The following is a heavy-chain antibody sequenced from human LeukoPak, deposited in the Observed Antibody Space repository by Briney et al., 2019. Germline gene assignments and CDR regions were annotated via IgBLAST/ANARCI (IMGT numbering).Heavy chain of an antibody. CDR2: ITSRSSGT. V-gene: IGHV3-48*02. CDR1: GFTFSGYS. D-gene: IGHD6-19*01. CDR3: ARDPLGSGLFDY. Sequence: GGSLRLPCAASGFTFSGYSMNWVRQPPGKGLEWVSYITSRSSGTNYAESVKGRFTVSRDNAKNSLYLQMNSLRDDDTAVYYCARDPLGSGLFDYWGQGTLVTVSS. J-gene: IGHJ4*02.